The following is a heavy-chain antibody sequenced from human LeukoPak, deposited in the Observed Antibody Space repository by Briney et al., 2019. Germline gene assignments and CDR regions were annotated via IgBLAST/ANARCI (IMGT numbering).Heavy chain of an antibody. D-gene: IGHD4-17*01. J-gene: IGHJ4*02. Sequence: SETLSLTCTVSGGSISSGGYYWSWIRQHPGKGLEWLGYIYYSGSTYYNPSLKSRVTISVDTSKNQFSLKLSSVTAADTAVYYCARGVEGLVTTPPDYWGQGTLVTVSS. CDR3: ARGVEGLVTTPPDY. CDR2: IYYSGST. V-gene: IGHV4-31*03. CDR1: GGSISSGGYY.